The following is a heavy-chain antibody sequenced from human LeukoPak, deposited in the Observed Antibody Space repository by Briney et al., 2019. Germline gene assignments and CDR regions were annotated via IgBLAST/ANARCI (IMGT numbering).Heavy chain of an antibody. CDR2: ISGSGGST. CDR1: GFTFSSYA. Sequence: PGGSLRLSCAASGFTFSSYAMSWVRQAPGKGLEWVSAISGSGGSTYYADSVKGRFTISRDNSKNTLYLQMNSLRAEDTAVYYCAKYGRPVLLWFGEDYWGQGTLVTVSS. D-gene: IGHD3-10*01. J-gene: IGHJ4*02. V-gene: IGHV3-23*01. CDR3: AKYGRPVLLWFGEDY.